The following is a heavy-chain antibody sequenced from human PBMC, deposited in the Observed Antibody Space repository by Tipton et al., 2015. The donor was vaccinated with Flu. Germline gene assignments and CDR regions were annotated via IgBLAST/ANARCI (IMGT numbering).Heavy chain of an antibody. D-gene: IGHD6-6*01. Sequence: SLRLSCAASGFTFSSYAMSWVRQAPGKGLEWVSAISGSGGSTYYADSVKGRFTISRDNSKNTLYLQMNSLRAEDTAVYYCAKGVPHIAARPDPYGVAFDIWGQGTMVTVSS. CDR2: ISGSGGST. CDR1: GFTFSSYA. V-gene: IGHV3-23*01. CDR3: AKGVPHIAARPDPYGVAFDI. J-gene: IGHJ3*02.